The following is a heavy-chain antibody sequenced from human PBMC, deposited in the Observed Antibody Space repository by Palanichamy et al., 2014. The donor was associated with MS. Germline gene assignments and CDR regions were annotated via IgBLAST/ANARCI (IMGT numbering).Heavy chain of an antibody. V-gene: IGHV3-53*04. D-gene: IGHD2/OR15-2a*01. Sequence: QLVESGGGLVQPGGSLRLSCAASGFTVSSNYINWVRQAPGKGLERVSIIYSVGTTYYADSVKGRFTISRDTSNNTVFLQMNSLRPEDTAVYFCARFYGFDYGLDVWGQGTTVTVSS. CDR2: IYSVGTT. CDR3: ARFYGFDYGLDV. J-gene: IGHJ6*02. CDR1: GFTVSSNY.